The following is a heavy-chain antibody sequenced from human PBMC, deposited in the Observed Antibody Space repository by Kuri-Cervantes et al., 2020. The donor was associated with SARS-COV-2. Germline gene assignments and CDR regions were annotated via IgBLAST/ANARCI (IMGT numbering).Heavy chain of an antibody. J-gene: IGHJ4*02. Sequence: LSLTCAAFGFTFSSYGMHWVRQAPGKGLEWVAVISYDGSNKYYADSVKGRFTISRDNSKNTLYLQMNSLRAEDTAVYYCAKGGDMIVVVILRYWGQGTLVTVSS. CDR3: AKGGDMIVVVILRY. D-gene: IGHD3-22*01. V-gene: IGHV3-30*18. CDR2: ISYDGSNK. CDR1: GFTFSSYG.